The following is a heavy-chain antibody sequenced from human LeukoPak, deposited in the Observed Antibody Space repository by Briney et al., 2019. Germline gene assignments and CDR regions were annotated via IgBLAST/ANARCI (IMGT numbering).Heavy chain of an antibody. CDR2: ISYDGGNK. J-gene: IGHJ4*02. CDR1: GFTFSSYA. Sequence: GGSLRLSCAASGFTFSSYAMHWVRQAPGKGLEWVAVISYDGGNKYYADSVKGRFTISRDNSKNTLYLQMNSLRAVDTAVYYCARDLRSGWYYFDYWGQGTLVTVSS. D-gene: IGHD6-19*01. V-gene: IGHV3-30-3*01. CDR3: ARDLRSGWYYFDY.